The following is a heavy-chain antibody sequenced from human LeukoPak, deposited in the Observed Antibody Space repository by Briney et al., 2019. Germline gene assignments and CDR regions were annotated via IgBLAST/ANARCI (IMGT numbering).Heavy chain of an antibody. V-gene: IGHV1-18*01. CDR1: GYTFTSYG. CDR2: ISAYNGNT. CDR3: ARDTSSSWPNYYYYYGMDV. J-gene: IGHJ6*04. Sequence: ASVKVSCKTSGYTFTSYGISWVRQAPGQGLEWMGWISAYNGNTNYAQKLQGRVTMTTDTSTSTAYMELRSLRSEDTAVYYCARDTSSSWPNYYYYYGMDVWGKGTTVTVSS. D-gene: IGHD6-13*01.